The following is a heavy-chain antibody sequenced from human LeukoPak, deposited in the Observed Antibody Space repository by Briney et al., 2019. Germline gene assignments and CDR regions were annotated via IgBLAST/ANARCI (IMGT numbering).Heavy chain of an antibody. CDR1: GYTFTGYY. J-gene: IGHJ4*02. D-gene: IGHD4-17*01. CDR2: IIPIFGTA. V-gene: IGHV1-69*05. CDR3: ARTNDYGDYALLF. Sequence: ASVKVSCKASGYTFTGYYMHWVRQAPGQGLEWMGGIIPIFGTANYAQKFQGRVTITTDESTSTAYMELSSLRSEDTAVYYCARTNDYGDYALLFWGQGTLVTVSS.